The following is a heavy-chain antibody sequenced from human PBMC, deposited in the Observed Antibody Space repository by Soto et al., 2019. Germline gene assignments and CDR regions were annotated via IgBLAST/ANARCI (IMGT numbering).Heavy chain of an antibody. CDR3: ARDVGFDYVN. V-gene: IGHV3-7*01. J-gene: IGHJ4*02. CDR2: IKEDGSEI. Sequence: EVQLVESGGGLVQPGGSLRISCAVSGFSIRSYWMSWVRQAPGKGLEWVASIKEDGSEIYYVVSVRGRFTISRDSAENALHLLMNSLSAEDTGVYFCARDVGFDYVNWGQGTLVTVSS. D-gene: IGHD3-16*01. CDR1: GFSIRSYW.